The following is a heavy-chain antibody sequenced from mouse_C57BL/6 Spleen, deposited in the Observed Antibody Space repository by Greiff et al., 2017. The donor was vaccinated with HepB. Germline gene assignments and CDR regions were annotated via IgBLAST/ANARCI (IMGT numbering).Heavy chain of an antibody. J-gene: IGHJ4*01. CDR2: ISSGGSYT. CDR3: ARQSLYYAMDY. D-gene: IGHD6-2*01. CDR1: GFTFSSYG. V-gene: IGHV5-6*01. Sequence: EVKLVESGGDLVKPGGSLKLSCAASGFTFSSYGMSWVRQTPDKRLEWVATISSGGSYTYYPDSVKGRFTISRDNAKNTLYLHMSSLKSEDTAVYYCARQSLYYAMDYWGQGTSVTVSS.